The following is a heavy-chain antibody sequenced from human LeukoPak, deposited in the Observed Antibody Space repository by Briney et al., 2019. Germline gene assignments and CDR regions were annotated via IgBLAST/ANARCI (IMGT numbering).Heavy chain of an antibody. CDR2: LRGDGDT. CDR1: GFIFSNYA. V-gene: IGHV3-23*01. Sequence: PGGSLRLSCEASGFIFSNYAMSWVRQAPARGLEWVSSLRGDGDTFYADSVKGRFTLSRDESRNTVYLHLNNLRVEDTAVYYCAKASWVSDAHAVLWGQGTPVTVYS. J-gene: IGHJ4*02. CDR3: AKASWVSDAHAVL. D-gene: IGHD3-10*01.